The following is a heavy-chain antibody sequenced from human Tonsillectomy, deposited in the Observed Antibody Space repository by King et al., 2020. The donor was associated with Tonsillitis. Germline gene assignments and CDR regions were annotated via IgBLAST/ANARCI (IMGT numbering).Heavy chain of an antibody. D-gene: IGHD3-22*01. V-gene: IGHV3-33*01. J-gene: IGHJ4*02. CDR2: IWYDGNSK. Sequence: QLVQSGGGVVQPGRSLRLSCTASGFTFSSYGMHWVRQAPGKGLEWVAVIWYDGNSKDYADSVKGRFTISRDNSKNTLYLQMNSLRAEDTAVYYCARDIYYESSFDYWGQGTLVTVSS. CDR1: GFTFSSYG. CDR3: ARDIYYESSFDY.